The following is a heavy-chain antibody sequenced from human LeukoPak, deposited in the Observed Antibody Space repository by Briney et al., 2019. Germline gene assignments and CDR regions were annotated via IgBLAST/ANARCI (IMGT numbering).Heavy chain of an antibody. CDR2: VTGSGDIT. CDR3: AKRRCSGSSCYLDY. J-gene: IGHJ4*02. Sequence: GGSLRLSCAASGFTFSNYAMSWVRQAPGKGLEWVSAVTGSGDITYYADSVGGRFTISRDNSKNMVFLQMISLRAEDTAVYYCAKRRCSGSSCYLDYWGQGTLVTVSS. D-gene: IGHD2-2*01. CDR1: GFTFSNYA. V-gene: IGHV3-23*01.